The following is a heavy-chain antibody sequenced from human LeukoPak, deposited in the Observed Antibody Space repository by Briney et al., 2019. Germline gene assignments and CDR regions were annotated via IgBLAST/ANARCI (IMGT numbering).Heavy chain of an antibody. CDR1: GYTFTGYY. CDR2: INPNSGGT. D-gene: IGHD1-1*01. J-gene: IGHJ4*02. Sequence: ASVKVSCKASGYTFTGYYMHWVRQAPGQGLEWMGWINPNSGGTNYAQKFQGRVTMTRDTSISTAYMELSRLRSGDTAVYYCARATTGTEGVFGYWGQGTLVTVSS. V-gene: IGHV1-2*02. CDR3: ARATTGTEGVFGY.